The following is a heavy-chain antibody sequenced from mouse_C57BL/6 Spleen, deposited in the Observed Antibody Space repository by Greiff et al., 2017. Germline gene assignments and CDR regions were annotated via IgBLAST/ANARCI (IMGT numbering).Heavy chain of an antibody. CDR1: GYTFTDYY. CDR3: ARDGNTGYFDV. J-gene: IGHJ1*03. Sequence: VQLQQSGPELVKPGASVKISCKASGYTFTDYYMNWVKQSHGKSLEWIGDINPNNGGTSYNQKFKGKATLTVDKSSSTAYMELRSLTSEDSAVYYCARDGNTGYFDVWGTGTTVTVSS. D-gene: IGHD2-1*01. CDR2: INPNNGGT. V-gene: IGHV1-26*01.